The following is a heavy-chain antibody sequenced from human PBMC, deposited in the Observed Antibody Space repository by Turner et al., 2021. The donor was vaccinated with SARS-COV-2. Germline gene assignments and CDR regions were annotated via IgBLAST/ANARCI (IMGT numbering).Heavy chain of an antibody. Sequence: QVQLVPSGAEVKKPGSSLKVSCKASGGTFSSYPISWVQQAPGQGLEWMGRIIPILGIANYAQKFQGRVTITADKSTSTAYMELSSLRSEDTAVYYCARINSGGFDYWGQGTLVTVSS. D-gene: IGHD3-10*01. V-gene: IGHV1-69*04. CDR3: ARINSGGFDY. CDR2: IIPILGIA. CDR1: GGTFSSYP. J-gene: IGHJ4*02.